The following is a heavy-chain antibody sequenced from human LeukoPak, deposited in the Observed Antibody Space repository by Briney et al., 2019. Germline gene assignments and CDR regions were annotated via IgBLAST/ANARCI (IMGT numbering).Heavy chain of an antibody. Sequence: SQTLSLTCTVSGGSISSGSYYWSWIRQPAGKGLEWIGRIYTSGSTNYNPSLKSRVTISVDTSKNQFSLKLSSVTAADTAVYYCSAVADNFDYWGQGTLVTVSS. V-gene: IGHV4-61*02. CDR1: GGSISSGSYY. CDR3: SAVADNFDY. CDR2: IYTSGST. J-gene: IGHJ4*02. D-gene: IGHD6-19*01.